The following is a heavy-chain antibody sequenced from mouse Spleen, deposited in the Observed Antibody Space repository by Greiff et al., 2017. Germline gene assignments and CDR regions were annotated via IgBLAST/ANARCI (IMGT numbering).Heavy chain of an antibody. CDR1: GFTFTDYY. J-gene: IGHJ4*01. CDR2: IRNKANGYTT. D-gene: IGHD2-14*01. V-gene: IGHV7-3*02. Sequence: EVQLVESGGGLVQPGGSLRLSCATSGFTFTDYYMSWVRQPPGKALEWLGFIRNKANGYTTEYSASVKGRFTISRDNSQSILYLQMNTLRAEDSATYYCARDTGYGYAMDYWGQGTSVTVSS. CDR3: ARDTGYGYAMDY.